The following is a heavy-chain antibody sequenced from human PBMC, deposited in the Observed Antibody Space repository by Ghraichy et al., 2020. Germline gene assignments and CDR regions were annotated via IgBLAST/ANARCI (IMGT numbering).Heavy chain of an antibody. CDR2: IKQDGSEK. V-gene: IGHV3-7*01. CDR3: ARDMAGYSSSWYKPNFDY. J-gene: IGHJ4*02. D-gene: IGHD6-13*01. Sequence: GGSLRLSCAASGFTFSSYWMSWVRQAPGKGLEWVANIKQDGSEKYYVDSVKGRFTISRDNAKNSLYLQMNSLRAEDTAVYYCARDMAGYSSSWYKPNFDYWGQGTLVTVSS. CDR1: GFTFSSYW.